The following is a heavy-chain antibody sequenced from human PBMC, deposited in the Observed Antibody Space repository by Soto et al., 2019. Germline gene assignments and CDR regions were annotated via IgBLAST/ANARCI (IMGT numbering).Heavy chain of an antibody. CDR2: TNQHGTII. CDR1: GFTFSSYW. CDR3: TRDIGGRGAL. J-gene: IGHJ4*02. V-gene: IGHV3-74*01. D-gene: IGHD3-16*01. Sequence: PVGSLILSCEGSGFTFSSYWFHWVRQVPGKGLVWVSRTNQHGTIIDYADFVKGRFTISRDNAKKTLYLEMDSLRVEDTAVYYCTRDIGGRGALWGPGTMVTVSS.